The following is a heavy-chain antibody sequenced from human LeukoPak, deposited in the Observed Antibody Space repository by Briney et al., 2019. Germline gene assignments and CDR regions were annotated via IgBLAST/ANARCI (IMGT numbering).Heavy chain of an antibody. D-gene: IGHD3-16*01. V-gene: IGHV3-21*01. Sequence: GGSLRLSCAASGFTFRSYSMNWVRQGPGKGLEWVSSISISSSYIYYADSVKGRLTISRDNAKNLLYLQMNSLRAEDTAVYHCARDRSTNSYAEYFFDYWGQGTLVTVSS. J-gene: IGHJ4*02. CDR2: ISISSSYI. CDR1: GFTFRSYS. CDR3: ARDRSTNSYAEYFFDY.